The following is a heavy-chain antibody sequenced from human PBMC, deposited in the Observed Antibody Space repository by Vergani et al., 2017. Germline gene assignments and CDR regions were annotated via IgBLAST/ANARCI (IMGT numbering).Heavy chain of an antibody. CDR3: ARGVVVPANPLYYYYDYMDV. J-gene: IGHJ6*03. CDR2: IIPIFGTA. V-gene: IGHV1-69*01. Sequence: QVQLVQSGAEVKKPGSSVKVSCKASGGTFSSYAISWVRQAPGQGLEWMGGIIPIFGTANYAQKFQGRVTITADESTSTAYMELSSLRSEDTAVYYCARGVVVPANPLYYYYDYMDVWGKGTTVTVSS. CDR1: GGTFSSYA. D-gene: IGHD2-2*01.